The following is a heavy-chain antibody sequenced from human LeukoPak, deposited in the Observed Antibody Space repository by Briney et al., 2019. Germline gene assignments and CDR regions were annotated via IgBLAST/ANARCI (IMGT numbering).Heavy chain of an antibody. V-gene: IGHV3-23*01. D-gene: IGHD5-24*01. CDR1: GFTLSDYY. Sequence: SGGSLRLSCAASGFTLSDYYMSWIRQAPGKGLEWVSAISGSGGSTYYADSVKGRFTISRDNSKNTLYLQMNSLRAEDTAVYYCAKDRSLEAFDIWGQGTMVTVSS. J-gene: IGHJ3*02. CDR3: AKDRSLEAFDI. CDR2: ISGSGGST.